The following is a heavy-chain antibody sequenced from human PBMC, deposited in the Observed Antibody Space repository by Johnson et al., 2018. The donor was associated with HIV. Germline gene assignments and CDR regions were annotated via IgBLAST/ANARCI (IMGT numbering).Heavy chain of an antibody. CDR3: ARERASSAFDI. CDR2: IKQDGSEK. V-gene: IGHV3-7*01. J-gene: IGHJ3*02. CDR1: GFTFSSYA. Sequence: VQLVESGGGVVQPGRSLRLSCAASGFTFSSYAMHWVRQAPGKGLEWVANIKQDGSEKYYVDSVKGRFTISRDNAKTALYLQMNSLRAEDTAVYYCARERASSAFDIWGQVTMVTVSS.